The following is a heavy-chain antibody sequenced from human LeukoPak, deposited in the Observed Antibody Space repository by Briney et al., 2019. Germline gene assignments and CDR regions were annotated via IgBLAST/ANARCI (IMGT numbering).Heavy chain of an antibody. CDR3: ARDRMVGYYHYGMDV. Sequence: GGSLRLSCAASGFTFSSYWMHWVRQAPGKGLVWVSRINSDGSSTTYADSVKGRFTISRDNARNTLYLQMDSLRAEDTAVYYCARDRMVGYYHYGMDVWGQGTTVSVSS. V-gene: IGHV3-74*01. J-gene: IGHJ6*02. CDR2: INSDGSST. D-gene: IGHD2-8*01. CDR1: GFTFSSYW.